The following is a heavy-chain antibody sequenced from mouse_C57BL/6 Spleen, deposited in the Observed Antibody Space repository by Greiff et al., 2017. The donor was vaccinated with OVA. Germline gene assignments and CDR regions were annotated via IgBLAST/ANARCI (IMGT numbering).Heavy chain of an antibody. Sequence: VQLQQPGAELVRPGTSVKLSCKASGYTFTSYWMHWVKQRPGQGLEWIGVIDPSDSYTNYNQKFKGKATLTVDTSSSTAYMQLSSLTSEDSAVYYCARDLFDYWGQGTTLTVSS. CDR1: GYTFTSYW. CDR2: IDPSDSYT. CDR3: ARDLFDY. J-gene: IGHJ2*01. V-gene: IGHV1-59*01.